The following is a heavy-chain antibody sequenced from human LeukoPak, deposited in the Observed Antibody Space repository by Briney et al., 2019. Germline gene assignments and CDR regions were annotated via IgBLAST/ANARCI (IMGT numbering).Heavy chain of an antibody. V-gene: IGHV3-21*01. CDR3: ARDRSGGNSYSYY. CDR1: GFTFSSYS. J-gene: IGHJ4*02. Sequence: PGGSLRLSCAASGFTFSSYSMNWVRQAPGKGLEWVSSISSSSSHIYYADSVKGRFTISRDNAKNSLYLQMNSLRAEDTAVYYCARDRSGGNSYSYYWGQGTLVTVSS. D-gene: IGHD4-23*01. CDR2: ISSSSSHI.